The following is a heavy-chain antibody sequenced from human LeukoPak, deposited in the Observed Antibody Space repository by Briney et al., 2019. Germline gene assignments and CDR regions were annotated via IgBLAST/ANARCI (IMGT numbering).Heavy chain of an antibody. Sequence: KASETLSLTCTVPGYSISSGYYWGWIRQPPGKGLEWLGCIYHSGSTYYNPSLKSGVTISVDTSKNQFSLKLSSVTAAHTAVYYCAIRHLYYYDSSGSDYWGQGTLVTVSS. V-gene: IGHV4-38-2*02. CDR1: GYSISSGYY. CDR3: AIRHLYYYDSSGSDY. D-gene: IGHD3-22*01. J-gene: IGHJ4*02. CDR2: IYHSGST.